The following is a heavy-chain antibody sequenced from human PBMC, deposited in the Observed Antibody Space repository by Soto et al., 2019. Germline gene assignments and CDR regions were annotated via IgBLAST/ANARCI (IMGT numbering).Heavy chain of an antibody. D-gene: IGHD2-15*01. CDR3: AIDLSGGSVNPSHYGMDV. CDR1: GFXFSSYS. J-gene: IGHJ6*02. Sequence: PGGSLXLSCAASGFXFSSYSMNWVRQAPGKGLEWVSSISSSSSYIYYADSVKGRFTISRDNAKNSLYLQMNSLRAEDTAVYYCAIDLSGGSVNPSHYGMDVWGQGTTVTVSS. CDR2: ISSSSSYI. V-gene: IGHV3-21*01.